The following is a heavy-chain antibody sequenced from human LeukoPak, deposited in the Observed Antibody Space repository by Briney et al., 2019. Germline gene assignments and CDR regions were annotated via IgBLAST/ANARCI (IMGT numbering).Heavy chain of an antibody. D-gene: IGHD5-18*01. CDR2: ITASGGNT. CDR3: AKGNGYSYGGYYFDY. V-gene: IGHV3-23*01. CDR1: GFTFSSYA. Sequence: GGSLRLSCAASGFTFSSYAMGWVRQAPGKGLEWVSAITASGGNTYYADSVKGRFTISRDNSKNTLYLQVNSLRAEDTAIYYCAKGNGYSYGGYYFDYWGQGTLVTVSS. J-gene: IGHJ4*02.